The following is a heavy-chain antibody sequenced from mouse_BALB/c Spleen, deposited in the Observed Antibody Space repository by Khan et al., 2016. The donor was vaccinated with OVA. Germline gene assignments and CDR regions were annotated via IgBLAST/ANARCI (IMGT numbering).Heavy chain of an antibody. CDR2: ISYSGST. CDR3: ARTARIKY. D-gene: IGHD1-2*01. J-gene: IGHJ2*01. Sequence: EVQLKESGPGLVKPSQSLSLTCTVTGYSITSGYGWNWIRQFPGHKLEWMGYISYSGSTNYNPSLKSRISITRDTSKNQFFLQLNSVTTEDTATYYCARTARIKYWGQGTTLTVSS. CDR1: GYSITSGYG. V-gene: IGHV3-2*02.